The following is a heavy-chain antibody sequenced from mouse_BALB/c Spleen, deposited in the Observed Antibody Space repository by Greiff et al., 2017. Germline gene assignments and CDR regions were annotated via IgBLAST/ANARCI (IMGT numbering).Heavy chain of an antibody. D-gene: IGHD2-10*02. CDR2: IDPENGDT. V-gene: IGHV14-4*02. J-gene: IGHJ2*01. CDR1: GFNIKDYY. Sequence: EVKLQESGAELVRSGASVKLSCTASGFNIKDYYMHWVKQRPEQGLEWIGWIDPENGDTEYAPKFQGKATMTADTSSNTAYLQLSSLTSEDTAVYYCNALREYGNYYFDYWGQGTTLTVSS. CDR3: NALREYGNYYFDY.